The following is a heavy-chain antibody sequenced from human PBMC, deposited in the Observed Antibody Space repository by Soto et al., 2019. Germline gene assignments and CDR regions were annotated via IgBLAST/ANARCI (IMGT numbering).Heavy chain of an antibody. CDR1: GFTFSSFG. CDR2: ISDDGGST. J-gene: IGHJ3*01. V-gene: IGHV3-23*01. Sequence: EVQLLDSGGGVVQPGGSLRLSCTASGFTFSSFGMSWVRQAPGKGLEGVSAISDDGGSTYHADSVKGRFTISRDNSKNTLYLQMDSLRDEDTALYFCAKFGRGGHPRASDRWGQGTMVTVSS. D-gene: IGHD3-10*01. CDR3: AKFGRGGHPRASDR.